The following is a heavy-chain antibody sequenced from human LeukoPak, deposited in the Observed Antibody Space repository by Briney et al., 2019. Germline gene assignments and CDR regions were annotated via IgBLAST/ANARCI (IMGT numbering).Heavy chain of an antibody. CDR1: GYVFTSDG. V-gene: IGHV1-18*01. Sequence: AAGKVSCKAAGYVFTSDGIGWGRQAPGQGLEWMGWISAYNGHTGEVQKLQERVTVTTDTSTSTAYMDLKRLRSDDTAVYYCARALPHRTNYDNSGYQTAPAFWGPGTLVTVSS. CDR3: ARALPHRTNYDNSGYQTAPAF. D-gene: IGHD3-22*01. J-gene: IGHJ4*02. CDR2: ISAYNGHT.